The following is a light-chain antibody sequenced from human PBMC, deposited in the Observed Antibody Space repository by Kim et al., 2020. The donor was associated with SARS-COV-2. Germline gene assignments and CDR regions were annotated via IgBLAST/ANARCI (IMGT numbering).Light chain of an antibody. V-gene: IGKV3-15*01. CDR1: QSVRSN. CDR3: QQYNNWPLT. J-gene: IGKJ4*01. Sequence: EIVMTQSPATLSVSPGERATLSCRASQSVRSNLAWYQQKPGQAPRLLIYGAFSRATGIPARFSGSGSGTEFTLTISSLQSEDFAVYYCQQYNNWPLTFGGGTKLEI. CDR2: GAF.